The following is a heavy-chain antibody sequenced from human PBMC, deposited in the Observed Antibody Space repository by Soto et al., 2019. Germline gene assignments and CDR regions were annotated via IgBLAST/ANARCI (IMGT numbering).Heavy chain of an antibody. J-gene: IGHJ6*02. Sequence: PGGSLRLSCAASGFTFSSYAMHWVRQAPGKGLEWVAVISYDGSNKYYADSVKGRFTISRDNSKNTLYLQMNSLRAEDTAVYYCASESTRMDVWGQGTTVTVSS. V-gene: IGHV3-30-3*01. CDR2: ISYDGSNK. CDR3: ASESTRMDV. CDR1: GFTFSSYA.